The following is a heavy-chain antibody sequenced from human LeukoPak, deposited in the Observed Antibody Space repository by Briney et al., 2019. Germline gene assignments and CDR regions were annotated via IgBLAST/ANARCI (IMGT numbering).Heavy chain of an antibody. V-gene: IGHV1-2*02. Sequence: ASVKVSCKASGYSFTGYYMHWVRQAPGQGLEWMGWINPNNGDTNCAQRFQGRVTMTRDTSISTAYMELSRLTSDDTAVFYCARGKYYYGSGSFWWFDPWGQGTLVTVSS. CDR3: ARGKYYYGSGSFWWFDP. CDR1: GYSFTGYY. J-gene: IGHJ5*02. CDR2: INPNNGDT. D-gene: IGHD3-10*01.